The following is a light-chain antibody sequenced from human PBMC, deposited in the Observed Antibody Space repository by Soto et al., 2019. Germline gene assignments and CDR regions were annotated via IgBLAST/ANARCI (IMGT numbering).Light chain of an antibody. CDR1: SSNIGAGYD. V-gene: IGLV1-40*01. J-gene: IGLJ1*01. Sequence: QSVLTQPPPVSGAPGQRVTISCTGSSSNIGAGYDVHWYQQRPGAAPKLLTSANINRPSGVPDRFSGSKSGTSDSLAITVLQADDEGDYYCQSYDSTLSARDVFGTGTKLTVL. CDR3: QSYDSTLSARDV. CDR2: ANI.